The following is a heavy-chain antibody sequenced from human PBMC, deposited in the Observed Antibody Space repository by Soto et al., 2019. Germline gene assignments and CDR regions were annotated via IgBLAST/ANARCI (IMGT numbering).Heavy chain of an antibody. CDR3: ARSSKGYYRERYWFDP. CDR1: GVSISSGDYY. CDR2: IYYSGST. Sequence: QVQLQESGPGLVKPSQTLSLTCNVSGVSISSGDYYWSWIRQHPGKRLEWIGYIYYSGSTHYNPSLKSRLTISVDTSKNQFSLKLSSVTAADTAVYYCARSSKGYYRERYWFDPWGQGTLVTVSS. V-gene: IGHV4-31*03. J-gene: IGHJ5*02. D-gene: IGHD3-3*01.